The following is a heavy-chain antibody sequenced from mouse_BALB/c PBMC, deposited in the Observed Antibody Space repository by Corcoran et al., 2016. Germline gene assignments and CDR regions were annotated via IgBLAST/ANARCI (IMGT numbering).Heavy chain of an antibody. CDR1: GYSFTGDT. J-gene: IGHJ4*01. CDR3: AREDGNYRGAMDY. V-gene: IGHV1-18*01. D-gene: IGHD2-1*01. Sequence: EVQLQQSGPELVTPGASMKISCKTSGYSFTGDTMNWVKQSHGKNLEWIELINPYNGGTSYNQKFKGKVTLTVDKSSSTAYMELLSLTSEDSAVYYCAREDGNYRGAMDYWGQGTSVTVSS. CDR2: INPYNGGT.